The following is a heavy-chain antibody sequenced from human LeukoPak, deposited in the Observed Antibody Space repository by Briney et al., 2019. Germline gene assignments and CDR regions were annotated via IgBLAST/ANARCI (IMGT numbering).Heavy chain of an antibody. D-gene: IGHD6-13*01. V-gene: IGHV3-30*03. J-gene: IGHJ6*02. CDR3: ARDQAAAAENYGMDV. CDR1: GFTFSGYG. CDR2: ISNDGSHE. Sequence: GGSLRLSCAASGFTFSGYGMHWVRQAPGKGLEWVAIISNDGSHEYYADSVKGRFTISRDNSKNTLYLQMNSLRAEDTAVYYCARDQAAAAENYGMDVWGQGTTVTVSS.